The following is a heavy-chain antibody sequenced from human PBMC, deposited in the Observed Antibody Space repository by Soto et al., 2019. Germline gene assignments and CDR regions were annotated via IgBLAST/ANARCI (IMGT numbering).Heavy chain of an antibody. V-gene: IGHV1-18*01. CDR1: GYTFATYG. Sequence: QVQMVQSGAEVMQPGASVKVSCKASGYTFATYGIGWVRQAPGQGLEWMGWISPFNGNTNFAQKFQDRATLTTDTSTTTAYMELRSLSSDDTAVYCCARFRYCISTSCYGYWFDPWGQGTLVTVSS. CDR2: ISPFNGNT. J-gene: IGHJ5*02. D-gene: IGHD2-2*01. CDR3: ARFRYCISTSCYGYWFDP.